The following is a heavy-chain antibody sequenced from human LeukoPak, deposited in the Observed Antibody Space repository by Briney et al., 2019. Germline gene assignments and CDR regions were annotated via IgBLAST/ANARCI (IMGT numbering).Heavy chain of an antibody. CDR1: GGSFSGYY. V-gene: IGHV4-34*01. D-gene: IGHD3-16*02. CDR2: INHSGST. CDR3: ARRVWGSYRYTDFDY. J-gene: IGHJ4*02. Sequence: SETLSLTCAVYGGSFSGYYWSWIRQPPGKGLEWIGEINHSGSTNYNPSLKSRVTLSVDTSKNQFSLKLSSVNAADAAVFYCARRVWGSYRYTDFDYWGQGTLVTVSS.